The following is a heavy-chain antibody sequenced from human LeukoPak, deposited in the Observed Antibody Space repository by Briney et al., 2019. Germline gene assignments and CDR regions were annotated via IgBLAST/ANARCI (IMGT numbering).Heavy chain of an antibody. CDR1: GFTFSSYA. J-gene: IGHJ6*02. D-gene: IGHD2-15*01. V-gene: IGHV3-23*01. CDR3: AKDRGCSGGSCDYYYGMDV. CDR2: IRGSGGST. Sequence: PGGSLRLSCAASGFTFSSYAMSWVRQAPGKGLEWVSGIRGSGGSTYYADSVKGRFTISRDNFKNTLSLQMSSLRAEDTAVYYCAKDRGCSGGSCDYYYGMDVWGQGTTVTVSS.